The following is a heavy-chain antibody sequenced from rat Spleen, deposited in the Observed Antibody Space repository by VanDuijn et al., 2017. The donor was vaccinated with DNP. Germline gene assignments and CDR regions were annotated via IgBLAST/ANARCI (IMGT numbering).Heavy chain of an antibody. J-gene: IGHJ3*01. V-gene: IGHV4-2*01. CDR1: GFNFDDFW. CDR3: VPRGDPYDNWFAY. D-gene: IGHD1-11*01. Sequence: EVKLVESGGGLVQPGRSLKLSCAASGFNFDDFWMGWVRQAPGRGLEWLGEINEHSTIMNYIPFLRDKISFSRDNAQNTLYLQMSELGSEDTGIYYCVPRGDPYDNWFAYWGRGTLVTVSS. CDR2: INEHSTIM.